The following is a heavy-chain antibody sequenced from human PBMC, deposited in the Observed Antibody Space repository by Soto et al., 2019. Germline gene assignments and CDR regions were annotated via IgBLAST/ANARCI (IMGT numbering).Heavy chain of an antibody. CDR3: TTDPVDYSNYVSRFDP. D-gene: IGHD4-4*01. V-gene: IGHV3-15*07. Sequence: GGSLRLSCAASGFTFSNAWMNWVRQAPGKGLEWVGRIKSIPDGGTTDYAAPVKGRFTISRDDSKNTLYLQMNSLKTEDTAVYYCTTDPVDYSNYVSRFDPWGQGTLVTVPQ. CDR2: IKSIPDGGTT. J-gene: IGHJ5*02. CDR1: GFTFSNAW.